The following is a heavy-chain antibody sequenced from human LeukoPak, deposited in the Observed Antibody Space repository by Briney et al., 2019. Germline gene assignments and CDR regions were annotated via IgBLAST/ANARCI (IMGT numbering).Heavy chain of an antibody. Sequence: GGSLRLSCAASGFTFSSYEMNWVRQAPGKGLEWVSSISSSSSYIYYADSVKGRFTISRDNAKNSLYLQMNSLRAEDTAVYYCAREPYYDFWSGYYMPYYYYYYMDVWGKGTTVTVSS. D-gene: IGHD3-3*01. CDR2: ISSSSSYI. CDR3: AREPYYDFWSGYYMPYYYYYYMDV. V-gene: IGHV3-21*01. CDR1: GFTFSSYE. J-gene: IGHJ6*03.